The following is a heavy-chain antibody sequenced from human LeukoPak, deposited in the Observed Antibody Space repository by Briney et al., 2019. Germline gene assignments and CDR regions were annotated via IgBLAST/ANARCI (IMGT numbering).Heavy chain of an antibody. D-gene: IGHD6-25*01. CDR3: SKWREGAAASFDC. CDR1: GFSFSNYA. Sequence: GGSLRLSCAASGFSFSNYALTWGRQAPGKGLEWVSTISAAGDRPTYTDSVKGRFIISRDNSKNIMFLQMDSLRAEDTAFYYCSKWREGAAASFDCCGQGTLVTVSS. V-gene: IGHV3-23*01. CDR2: ISAAGDRP. J-gene: IGHJ4*02.